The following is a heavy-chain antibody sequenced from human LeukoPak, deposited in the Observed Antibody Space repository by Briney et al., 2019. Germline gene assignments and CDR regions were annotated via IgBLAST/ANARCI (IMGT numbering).Heavy chain of an antibody. J-gene: IGHJ4*02. V-gene: IGHV3-23*01. CDR1: GFTFSSYA. D-gene: IGHD2-8*01. CDR3: AKEYCSNGVCYVGFDS. Sequence: GGTLGLSCAASGFTFSSYAMTWVRQGPGKGLEWVSSIRGDSRYTYYADSVKGRFIISRDNSKNTLNLRLNSLKVEDTAVYFCAKEYCSNGVCYVGFDSWGQGTLVTVSS. CDR2: IRGDSRYT.